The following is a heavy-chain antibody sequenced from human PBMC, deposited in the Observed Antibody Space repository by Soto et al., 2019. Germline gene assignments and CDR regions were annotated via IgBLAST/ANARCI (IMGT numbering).Heavy chain of an antibody. CDR1: GGSISSGGYY. CDR3: ARFRWIQLWLAVAS. J-gene: IGHJ5*02. D-gene: IGHD5-18*01. Sequence: SETLSLTCTVSGGSISSGGYYWSWIRQHPGKGLEWIGYIYYSGSTYYNPSLKSRLTISVDTSKNQFSLKLSSVTAADTAVYYCARFRWIQLWLAVASWGQGALVTVSS. V-gene: IGHV4-31*03. CDR2: IYYSGST.